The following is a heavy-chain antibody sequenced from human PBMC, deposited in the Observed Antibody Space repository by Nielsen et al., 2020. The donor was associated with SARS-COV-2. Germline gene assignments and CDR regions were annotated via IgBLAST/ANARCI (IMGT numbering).Heavy chain of an antibody. CDR3: ARVALGSTNGMDV. CDR2: VSHSGSI. D-gene: IGHD2-15*01. J-gene: IGHJ6*02. Sequence: SETLSLTCAVSGGSVSSNDWWTWVRQSPGKGLEWIGEVSHSGSINYNPSLKSRVTTSVDTSKKQFSLKLSSVTAADTAVYYCARVALGSTNGMDVWGQGTTVTVSS. CDR1: GGSVSSNDW. V-gene: IGHV4-4*02.